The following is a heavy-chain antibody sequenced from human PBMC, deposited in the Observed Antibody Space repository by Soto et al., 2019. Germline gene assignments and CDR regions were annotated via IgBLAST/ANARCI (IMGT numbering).Heavy chain of an antibody. CDR2: ISYDGSDT. V-gene: IGHV3-30*18. J-gene: IGHJ4*02. Sequence: QVQLVESGGGVVQPGRSLRLSCVASGFTFSSYGMRWVRQAPGKGLEWVAIISYDGSDTYYADSVKGRFTISRDNSKHTLYLQMNSLRAEATSVYYCAKEGGLSGSYYISSSYYFDYWGQGTLVTVSS. CDR3: AKEGGLSGSYYISSSYYFDY. CDR1: GFTFSSYG. D-gene: IGHD1-26*01.